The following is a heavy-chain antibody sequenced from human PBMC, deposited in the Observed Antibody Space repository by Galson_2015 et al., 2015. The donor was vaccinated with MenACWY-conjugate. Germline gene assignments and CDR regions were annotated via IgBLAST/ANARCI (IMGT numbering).Heavy chain of an antibody. CDR1: GFTFSSYS. V-gene: IGHV3-21*01. CDR3: ARGRGAAGFDP. CDR2: ISSSSSYI. J-gene: IGHJ5*02. Sequence: SLRLSCAASGFTFSSYSMNWVRQAPGKGLEWVSSISSSSSYIYYADSVKGRFTISRDNAKNSLYLQMNSLRAEDTAVYYCARGRGAAGFDPWGQGTLVTVSS. D-gene: IGHD6-13*01.